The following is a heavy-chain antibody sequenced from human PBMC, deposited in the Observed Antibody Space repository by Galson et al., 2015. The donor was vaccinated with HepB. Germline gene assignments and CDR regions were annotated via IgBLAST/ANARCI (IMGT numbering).Heavy chain of an antibody. V-gene: IGHV4-61*02. D-gene: IGHD6-13*01. J-gene: IGHJ4*02. Sequence: TPFPPPPFSWGPPSRGSFFLGWVREPPGEGLGWVWGIFSSGGTNYNPSLKSRVTISVDTSKNQFSPKLSSVTAADTAVYYCARYGGGSSWDEYFDYWGQGTLVTVSS. CDR1: WGPPSRGSFF. CDR2: IFSSGGT. CDR3: ARYGGGSSWDEYFDY.